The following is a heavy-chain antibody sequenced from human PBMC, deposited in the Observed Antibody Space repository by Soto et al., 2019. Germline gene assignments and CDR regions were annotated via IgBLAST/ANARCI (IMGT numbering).Heavy chain of an antibody. V-gene: IGHV4-59*01. J-gene: IGHJ4*02. D-gene: IGHD6-19*01. CDR1: GGSISSYY. CDR2: IYYSGST. CDR3: ARGPPNPSGWLIDLDY. Sequence: QVQLQESGPGLVKPSETLSLTCTVSGGSISSYYWSWIRQPPGKGLEWIGYIYYSGSTNYNPSLESRVTIAVDTSKNQFSLKLSSVTAADTAVYYCARGPPNPSGWLIDLDYWGQGTLVTVSS.